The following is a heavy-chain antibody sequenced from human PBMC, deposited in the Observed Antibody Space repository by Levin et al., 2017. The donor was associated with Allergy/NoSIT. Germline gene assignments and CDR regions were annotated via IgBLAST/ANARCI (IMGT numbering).Heavy chain of an antibody. V-gene: IGHV4-4*07. CDR2: IHGTGST. D-gene: IGHD4-17*01. CDR1: GDSLTTYY. CDR3: ARGAIEYDDYPVFDY. J-gene: IGHJ4*02. Sequence: ASETLSLTCTVSGDSLTTYYWTWIRQPAGKGLEWLGRIHGTGSTNYNPSLKSRVTMSVDTSKNQFSLKLNSVTAADMAVYYCARGAIEYDDYPVFDYWGQGTLVTVSS.